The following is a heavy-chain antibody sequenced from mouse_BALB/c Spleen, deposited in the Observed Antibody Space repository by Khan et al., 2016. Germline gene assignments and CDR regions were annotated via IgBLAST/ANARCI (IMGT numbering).Heavy chain of an antibody. V-gene: IGHV3-1*02. J-gene: IGHJ2*01. CDR1: GYSISSGYS. CDR2: IHYSGST. CDR3: TRGDYYGSGY. Sequence: EVKLEESGPDLVKPSQSLSLTCTVTGYSISSGYSWHWMRQFPGNKLEWMAYIHYSGSTNYNPSLKSRTSITRDTSKNQFFLQLISVTTEDTATYYCTRGDYYGSGYWGQGTTLTVSS. D-gene: IGHD1-1*01.